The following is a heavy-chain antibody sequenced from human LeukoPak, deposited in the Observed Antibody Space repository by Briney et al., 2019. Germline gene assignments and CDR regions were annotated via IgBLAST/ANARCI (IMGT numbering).Heavy chain of an antibody. CDR3: ARVAVAGYYNWFDP. D-gene: IGHD6-19*01. V-gene: IGHV4-34*01. J-gene: IGHJ5*02. CDR1: GGSFSGYY. Sequence: PSETLSLTCAVYGGSFSGYYWSWIRQPPGKGLEWIGEINHSGSTNYNPSLKSRVTISVDTSKNQFSLKLSSVTAADTAVYYCARVAVAGYYNWFDPWGQGTLVTVPS. CDR2: INHSGST.